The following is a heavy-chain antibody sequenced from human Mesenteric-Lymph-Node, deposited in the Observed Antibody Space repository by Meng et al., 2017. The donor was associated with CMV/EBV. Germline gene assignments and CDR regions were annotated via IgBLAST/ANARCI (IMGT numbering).Heavy chain of an antibody. CDR3: ARDYYDSSGYNWRGAFDV. D-gene: IGHD3-22*01. V-gene: IGHV1-2*02. CDR1: GYSFTGYY. CDR2: INPNFGGT. J-gene: IGHJ3*01. Sequence: ASVKVSCKASGYSFTGYYIHSVRQAPGQGLEWMGWINPNFGGTDYADKFQGRVTMTRDTSISTAYMELSRLRSDDTAVYYCARDYYDSSGYNWRGAFDVWGQGTMVTVSS.